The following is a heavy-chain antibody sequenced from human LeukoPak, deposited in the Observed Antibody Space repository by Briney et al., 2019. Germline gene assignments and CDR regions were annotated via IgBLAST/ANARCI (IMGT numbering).Heavy chain of an antibody. Sequence: PSETLPLTCTVSAGSISSGGYYWSWIRPPPGKVLEWIGYIYHSGSTYYNPSLKSRLTISVDRSKNQFSLKLSSVTAADTAVYYCARIVATITEGKWFDPWGQGTLVTVSS. CDR2: IYHSGST. D-gene: IGHD5-12*01. J-gene: IGHJ5*02. CDR1: AGSISSGGYY. CDR3: ARIVATITEGKWFDP. V-gene: IGHV4-30-2*01.